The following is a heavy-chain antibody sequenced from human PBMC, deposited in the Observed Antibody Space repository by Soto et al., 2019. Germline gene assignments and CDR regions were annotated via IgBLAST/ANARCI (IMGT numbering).Heavy chain of an antibody. CDR1: EFTFSNYA. CDR3: AKDPNGDYLGAFDS. J-gene: IGHJ4*02. D-gene: IGHD4-17*01. Sequence: EVQLLESGGGLVRPGGSLRLSCVGSEFTFSNYAMTWVRQAPGKGLEWVSGISGGGGITKYADSVKGRFTISRDNSKNTLYLQMTSRRAEDTARYYGAKDPNGDYLGAFDSWGQGTLVTVSS. V-gene: IGHV3-23*01. CDR2: ISGGGGIT.